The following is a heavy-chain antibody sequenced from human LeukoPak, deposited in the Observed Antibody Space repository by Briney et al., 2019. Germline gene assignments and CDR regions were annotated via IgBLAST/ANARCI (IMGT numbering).Heavy chain of an antibody. CDR3: ARRRYCSGGSCRAGAYYFDY. Sequence: GASVTVSCTASGYTFTGYYMHWVRQAPGQGLEWMGWINPNSGGTNYAQKLQGRVTMTTDTSTSTAYMELRSLRSDDTAVYYRARRRYCSGGSCRAGAYYFDYWGQGTLVTVSS. J-gene: IGHJ4*02. CDR1: GYTFTGYY. V-gene: IGHV1-2*02. CDR2: INPNSGGT. D-gene: IGHD2-15*01.